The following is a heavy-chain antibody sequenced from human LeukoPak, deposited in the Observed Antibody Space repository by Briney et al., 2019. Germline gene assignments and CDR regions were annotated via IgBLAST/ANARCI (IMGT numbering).Heavy chain of an antibody. CDR1: GYTFTGYY. J-gene: IGHJ4*02. CDR3: ASIAAAGTGDFDY. V-gene: IGHV1-2*02. Sequence: ASVKVSCKASGYTFTGYYMHWVRQAPGQGLEWMGWINPNSGGTNYAQKFQGRGTMTRDTSINTAYMELSRLRPDDTAVYYCASIAAAGTGDFDYWGQGTVVTVSS. D-gene: IGHD6-13*01. CDR2: INPNSGGT.